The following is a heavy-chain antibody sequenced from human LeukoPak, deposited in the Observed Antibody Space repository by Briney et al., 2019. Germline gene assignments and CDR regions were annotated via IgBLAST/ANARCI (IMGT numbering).Heavy chain of an antibody. V-gene: IGHV3-74*01. D-gene: IGHD3-3*01. Sequence: GGSLRLSCAASGCTFSSYWMHWVRQAPGKGLVWVSRISRDGSSATYADSVKGRFTISRDNAKNTLYLQMNSLSAEDTAVYYCASASRSGYDDHWGQGTLVTVST. CDR3: ASASRSGYDDH. CDR2: ISRDGSSA. J-gene: IGHJ4*02. CDR1: GCTFSSYW.